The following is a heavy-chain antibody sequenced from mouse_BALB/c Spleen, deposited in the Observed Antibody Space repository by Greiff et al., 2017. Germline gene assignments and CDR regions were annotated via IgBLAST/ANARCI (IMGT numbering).Heavy chain of an antibody. CDR1: GFTFSSYG. Sequence: EVMLVESGGDLVKPGGSLKLSCAASGFTFSSYGMSWVRQTPDKRLEWVATISSGGSYTYYPDSVKGRFTISRDNAKNTLYLQMSSLKSEDTAMYYCARQGIYYYAMDYWGQGTSVTVSS. J-gene: IGHJ4*01. CDR3: ARQGIYYYAMDY. V-gene: IGHV5-6*01. CDR2: ISSGGSYT.